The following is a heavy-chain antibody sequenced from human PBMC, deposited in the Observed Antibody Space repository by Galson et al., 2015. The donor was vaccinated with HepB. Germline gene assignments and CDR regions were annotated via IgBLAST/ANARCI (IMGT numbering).Heavy chain of an antibody. CDR2: ISSNGGST. CDR3: VKDPVAGSPEGYVDY. J-gene: IGHJ4*02. D-gene: IGHD6-19*01. CDR1: GFTFSSYA. V-gene: IGHV3-64D*06. Sequence: SLRLSCAASGFTFSSYAMHWVRQAPGKGLEYVSAISSNGGSTYYADSVKGRFTISRDNSKNTLYLQMSSLRAEDTAVYYCVKDPVAGSPEGYVDYWGQGTLVTVSS.